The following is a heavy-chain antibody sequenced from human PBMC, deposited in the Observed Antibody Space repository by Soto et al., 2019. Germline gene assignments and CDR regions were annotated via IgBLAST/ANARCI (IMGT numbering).Heavy chain of an antibody. CDR2: VYNSGST. D-gene: IGHD2-2*01. CDR3: ARLGEYYQSLDP. Sequence: PSETLSLTCTVSGGSINSYYWSWLRQPPGKGLEWIGYVYNSGSTLYNPSLKSRVTISVDTSKNQFSLKLSSVTAADAAVYYCARLGEYYQSLDPWGPGTLVTVSS. CDR1: GGSINSYY. J-gene: IGHJ5*02. V-gene: IGHV4-59*08.